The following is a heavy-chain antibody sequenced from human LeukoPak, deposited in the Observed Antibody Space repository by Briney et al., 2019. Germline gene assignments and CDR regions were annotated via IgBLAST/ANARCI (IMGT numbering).Heavy chain of an antibody. CDR1: GVTVSSNY. CDR2: IYSGGST. V-gene: IGHV3-53*01. CDR3: ARGRYQLQSGADNYYMDV. J-gene: IGHJ6*03. Sequence: GGSLRLSCAASGVTVSSNYMSWVRQAPGKGLKWVSVIYSGGSTYYADSVKGRFTIPRDNSKNTLYLQMNSLRVEDTAVYYCARGRYQLQSGADNYYMDVWGKGTTVTASS. D-gene: IGHD2-2*01.